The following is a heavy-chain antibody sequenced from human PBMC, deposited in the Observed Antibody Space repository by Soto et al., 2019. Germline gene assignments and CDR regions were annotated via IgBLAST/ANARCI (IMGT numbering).Heavy chain of an antibody. J-gene: IGHJ6*01. D-gene: IGHD4-17*01. Sequence: QVQLVESGGGVVQPGRSLRLSCAASGFTFSSYAMHWVRQAPGKGLEWVAVISYDGSNKYYADSVKGRFTISRDNSKNTLYLQMNSLRAEDTAVYYCARVDGDYNYYYYGMDVW. CDR1: GFTFSSYA. CDR3: ARVDGDYNYYYYGMDV. V-gene: IGHV3-30-3*01. CDR2: ISYDGSNK.